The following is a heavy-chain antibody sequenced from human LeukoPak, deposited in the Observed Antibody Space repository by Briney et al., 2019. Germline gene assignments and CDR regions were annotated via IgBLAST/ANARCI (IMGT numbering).Heavy chain of an antibody. Sequence: GGSLRLSCAASGFTFFAYSMNWVRPAQGQGLEWVSSIIISTGYIYYTDSVRGRFTISRDNPKNSLYLQMNSLRAEDTAVYYCARVALVSGPSYGSESEAADYWGQGTLVTVSS. CDR1: GFTFFAYS. CDR3: ARVALVSGPSYGSESEAADY. D-gene: IGHD3-10*01. CDR2: IIISTGYI. J-gene: IGHJ4*02. V-gene: IGHV3-21*01.